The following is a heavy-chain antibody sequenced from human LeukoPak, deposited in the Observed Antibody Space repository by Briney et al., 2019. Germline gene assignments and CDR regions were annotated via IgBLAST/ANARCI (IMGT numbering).Heavy chain of an antibody. CDR2: ISASLGTP. CDR1: GFTFSSFA. D-gene: IGHD6-19*01. Sequence: GGSLRLSCTASGFTFSSFAMAWVRHAPGKGLECVSTISASLGTPYYSDSVKGRFTISRDNSKNTVSLEMNSLRAEDTAAYYCAKKHFPTSGWIDSWGQGTLVTASS. CDR3: AKKHFPTSGWIDS. V-gene: IGHV3-23*01. J-gene: IGHJ4*02.